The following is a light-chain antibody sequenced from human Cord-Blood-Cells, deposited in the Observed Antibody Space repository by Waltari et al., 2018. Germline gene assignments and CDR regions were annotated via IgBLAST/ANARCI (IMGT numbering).Light chain of an antibody. V-gene: IGKV1-33*01. CDR2: DAS. Sequence: DIPMTHSPSSLSASVGDRVTITCQASQDISDYLNWYQQKPGKAPKLLIYDASNLETGVPSRFSGSESETDFTFTISSLQPEDIATYYCQQYDKLPSLTFGGGTKVEIK. CDR3: QQYDKLPSLT. J-gene: IGKJ4*01. CDR1: QDISDY.